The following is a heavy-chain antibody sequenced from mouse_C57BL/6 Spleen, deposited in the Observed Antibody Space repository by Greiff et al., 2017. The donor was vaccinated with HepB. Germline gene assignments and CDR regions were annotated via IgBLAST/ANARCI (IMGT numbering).Heavy chain of an antibody. CDR2: IYPGDGDT. V-gene: IGHV1-82*01. Sequence: QVQLQQSGPELVKPGASVKISCKASGYAFSSSWMNWVKQRPGKGLEWIGRIYPGDGDTNYNGKFKGKATLTADKSSSTAYMQLSSLTSEDSAVYFCAEGFLAWLAYWGQGTLVTVSA. J-gene: IGHJ3*01. CDR1: GYAFSSSW. CDR3: AEGFLAWLAY.